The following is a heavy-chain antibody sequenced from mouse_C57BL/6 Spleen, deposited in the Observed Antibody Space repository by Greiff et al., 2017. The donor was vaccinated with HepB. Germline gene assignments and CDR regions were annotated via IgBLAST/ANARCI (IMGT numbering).Heavy chain of an antibody. J-gene: IGHJ2*01. CDR3: ARSGTTVVAPDY. CDR2: IDPSDSYT. D-gene: IGHD1-1*01. Sequence: VQLQQPGAELVRPGTSVKLSCKASGYTFTSYWMHWVKQRPGQGLEWIGVIDPSDSYTNYNQKFKGKATLTVDTSSSTAYMQLSSLTSEDSAVYYCARSGTTVVAPDYWGQGTTLTVSS. CDR1: GYTFTSYW. V-gene: IGHV1-59*01.